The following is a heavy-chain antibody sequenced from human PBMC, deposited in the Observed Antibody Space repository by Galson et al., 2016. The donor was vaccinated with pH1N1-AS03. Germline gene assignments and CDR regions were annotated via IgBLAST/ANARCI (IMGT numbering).Heavy chain of an antibody. Sequence: SLRLSCAASGFTFSSYGMHWVRQAPGKGLEWVTFIRHDGSNRYYADSVKGRFTISRDNSKNTLFLQMNSLRPEDTAVYYCAQARVNGIDATTRWFAPWGQGAQVTVSS. J-gene: IGHJ5*02. D-gene: IGHD1/OR15-1a*01. V-gene: IGHV3-30*02. CDR1: GFTFSSYG. CDR2: IRHDGSNR. CDR3: AQARVNGIDATTRWFAP.